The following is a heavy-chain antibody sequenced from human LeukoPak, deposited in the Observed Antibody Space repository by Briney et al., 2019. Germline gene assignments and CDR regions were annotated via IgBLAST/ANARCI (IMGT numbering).Heavy chain of an antibody. J-gene: IGHJ3*02. Sequence: ASVKVSCKVSGYTLTELSMHWVRQAPGKGLEWMGGFDPEDGETIYAQKFQGRVTMTEDTPTDTAHMELSSLRSEDTAVYYCATPRRSGWYSGAFDIWGQGTMVTVSS. CDR2: FDPEDGET. CDR3: ATPRRSGWYSGAFDI. D-gene: IGHD6-19*01. V-gene: IGHV1-24*01. CDR1: GYTLTELS.